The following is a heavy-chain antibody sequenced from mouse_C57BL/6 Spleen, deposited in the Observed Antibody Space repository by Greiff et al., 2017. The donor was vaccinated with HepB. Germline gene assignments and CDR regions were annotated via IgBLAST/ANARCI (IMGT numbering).Heavy chain of an antibody. CDR1: GYTFTSYG. D-gene: IGHD2-12*01. CDR3: ARYYIAMGD. CDR2: IYPRSGNT. V-gene: IGHV1-81*01. J-gene: IGHJ4*01. Sequence: QVQLQQSGAELARPGASVKLSCKASGYTFTSYGISWVKQRTGQGLEWIGEIYPRSGNTYYNEKFKGKATLTADKSSSTAYMELRSLTSEDSAVYFCARYYIAMGDWGQGTSVTVSS.